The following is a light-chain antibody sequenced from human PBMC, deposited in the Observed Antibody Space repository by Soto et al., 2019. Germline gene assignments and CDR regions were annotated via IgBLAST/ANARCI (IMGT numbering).Light chain of an antibody. CDR1: QSVSSN. J-gene: IGKJ1*01. CDR2: GAS. Sequence: DIVMTQSPATLSVSLGDRATLSCRASQSVSSNLAWYQLKPGQAPRLLLYGASTRATGIPDRFSGSGSGTDFTLTISRLEPEDSAVYYCQQYGSSPTWTFGQGTKVE. CDR3: QQYGSSPTWT. V-gene: IGKV3-20*01.